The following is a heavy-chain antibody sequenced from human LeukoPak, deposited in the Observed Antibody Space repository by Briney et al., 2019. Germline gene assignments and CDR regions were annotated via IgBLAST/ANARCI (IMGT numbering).Heavy chain of an antibody. Sequence: GGSLRLSCEASGFTFSDYYMNWIRQAPGKGLEWVSYISSSSSYTSYADSVKGRFTISRDNPKNSLYLQMNSLRAEDTAVYYCARGSMRMATAGLADYWGQGTLVTVSS. CDR2: ISSSSSYT. J-gene: IGHJ4*02. D-gene: IGHD5-24*01. V-gene: IGHV3-11*05. CDR1: GFTFSDYY. CDR3: ARGSMRMATAGLADY.